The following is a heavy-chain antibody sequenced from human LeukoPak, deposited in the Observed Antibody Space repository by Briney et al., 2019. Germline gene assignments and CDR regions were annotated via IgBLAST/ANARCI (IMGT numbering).Heavy chain of an antibody. CDR2: ISYGGNNQ. D-gene: IGHD6-13*01. CDR1: GFTFSRYA. J-gene: IGHJ4*02. CDR3: AKDIVPDSSSWYIDY. V-gene: IGHV3-30-3*01. Sequence: PGRSLRLSCGASGFTFSRYAMNWVRQAPGQGLEWVAIISYGGNNQYYAESVKGRFTISRDNTKNTVYLQMNSLRAEDTAVYYCAKDIVPDSSSWYIDYWGQGTLVTVSS.